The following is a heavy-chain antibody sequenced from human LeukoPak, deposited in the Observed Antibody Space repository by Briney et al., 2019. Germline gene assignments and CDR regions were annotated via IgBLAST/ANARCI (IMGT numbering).Heavy chain of an antibody. CDR3: ASSYCSGGSCYVSTFDY. J-gene: IGHJ4*02. D-gene: IGHD2-15*01. CDR1: GLTVSSNY. V-gene: IGHV3-53*01. CDR2: IYSGGNT. Sequence: PGGSLRLSCAASGLTVSSNYMSWVRQAPGKGPEWVSVIYSGGNTYYADSVKGRFTISRDSSKNTLYLQMNSLRAEDTAVYYCASSYCSGGSCYVSTFDYWGQGTLVTVSS.